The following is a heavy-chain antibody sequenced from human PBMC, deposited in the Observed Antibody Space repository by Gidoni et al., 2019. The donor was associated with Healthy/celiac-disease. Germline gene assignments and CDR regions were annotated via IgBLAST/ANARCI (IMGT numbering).Heavy chain of an antibody. CDR3: ARDPRGYYDFWSGLLAFDI. CDR2: ISSSSSTI. D-gene: IGHD3-3*01. Sequence: EVQLVESGGGLVQPGGSLRLSCAASGFTFISYSLTWVRQAPGKGLEWVSYISSSSSTIYYADSVKGRFTISRDNAKNSLYLQMNSLRDEDTAVYYCARDPRGYYDFWSGLLAFDIWGQGTMVTVSS. V-gene: IGHV3-48*02. J-gene: IGHJ3*02. CDR1: GFTFISYS.